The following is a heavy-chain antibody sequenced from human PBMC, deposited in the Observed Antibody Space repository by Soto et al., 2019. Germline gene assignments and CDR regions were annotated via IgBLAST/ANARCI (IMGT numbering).Heavy chain of an antibody. V-gene: IGHV1-69*13. D-gene: IGHD2-2*02. CDR2: IIPIFGTA. J-gene: IGHJ5*02. Sequence: SVKVSCKASGGTFSSYAISWVRQAPGQGLEWMGGIIPIFGTANYAQKFQGRVTITADESTSTAYMELSSLRSEDTAVYYCAREGHVVVPAAIDWFDPWGQGTLVTVSS. CDR3: AREGHVVVPAAIDWFDP. CDR1: GGTFSSYA.